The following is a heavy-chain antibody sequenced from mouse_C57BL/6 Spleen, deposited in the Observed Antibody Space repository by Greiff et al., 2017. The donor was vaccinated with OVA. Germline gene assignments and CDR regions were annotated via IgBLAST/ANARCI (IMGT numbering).Heavy chain of an antibody. D-gene: IGHD2-3*01. V-gene: IGHV1-69*01. CDR3: ARSARGYYVY. CDR2: IDPSDSYT. Sequence: VQLQQPGAELVMPGASVKLSCKASGYTFTSYWMHWVKQRPGQGLEWIGEIDPSDSYTNYNQKFKGKSTLTVDKSSSTAYMQLSSLTSEDSAVYYCARSARGYYVYWGQGTTLTVSS. CDR1: GYTFTSYW. J-gene: IGHJ2*01.